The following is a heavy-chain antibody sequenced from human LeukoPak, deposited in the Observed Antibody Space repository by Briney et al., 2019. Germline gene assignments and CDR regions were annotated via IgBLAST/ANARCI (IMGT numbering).Heavy chain of an antibody. Sequence: ASVKVSCKASGYTFTGYYMHWVRQAPGQGLEWMGWISAYNGKTNNAQKLQGRVTMTTDTSTSTAYMELRSLRSDDTAVYYCARDRGDLDYWGQGTLVTVSS. CDR1: GYTFTGYY. D-gene: IGHD3-10*01. J-gene: IGHJ4*02. CDR2: ISAYNGKT. V-gene: IGHV1-18*04. CDR3: ARDRGDLDY.